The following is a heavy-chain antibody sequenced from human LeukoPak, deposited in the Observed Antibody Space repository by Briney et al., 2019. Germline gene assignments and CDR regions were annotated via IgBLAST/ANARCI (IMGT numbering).Heavy chain of an antibody. CDR1: GGSFSGYY. V-gene: IGHV4-34*01. CDR3: ARSIVLLWFGEFLDY. D-gene: IGHD3-10*01. J-gene: IGHJ4*02. Sequence: SETPSLTCAVYGGSFSGYYWSWIRQPPGKGLEWIGEINHSGSTNYNPSLKSRVTISVDTSKNQFSLKLSSVTAADTAVYYCARSIVLLWFGEFLDYWGQGTLVTVSS. CDR2: INHSGST.